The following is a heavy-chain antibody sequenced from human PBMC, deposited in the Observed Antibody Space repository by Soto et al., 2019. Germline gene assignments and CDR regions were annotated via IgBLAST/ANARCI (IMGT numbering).Heavy chain of an antibody. Sequence: SETLSLTCTVSGGSISSGGYSWSWIRQPPGKGLEWIGYIYHSGSTYYNPSLKSRVTISVDRSKNQFSLKLSSVTAADTAVYYCARAGGLGAVAADYWGQGTLVTVSS. V-gene: IGHV4-30-2*01. CDR2: IYHSGST. CDR1: GGSISSGGYS. CDR3: ARAGGLGAVAADY. D-gene: IGHD6-19*01. J-gene: IGHJ4*02.